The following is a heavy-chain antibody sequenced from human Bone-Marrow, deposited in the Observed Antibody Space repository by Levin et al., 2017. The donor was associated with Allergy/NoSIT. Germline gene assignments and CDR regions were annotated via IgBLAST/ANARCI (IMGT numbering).Heavy chain of an antibody. V-gene: IGHV3-23*01. CDR3: AKEGGIVGSTDDVAGIIDY. CDR2: ITGRGGST. J-gene: IGHJ4*02. Sequence: GESLKISCTASGFTFRIYAMSWVRQAPGKGLEWVSSITGRGGSTYYADSVKGRFSVSRDNPKNTLYLHMPSLRAEDTALYFCAKEGGIVGSTDDVAGIIDYWGQGTLVTVSS. D-gene: IGHD1-26*01. CDR1: GFTFRIYA.